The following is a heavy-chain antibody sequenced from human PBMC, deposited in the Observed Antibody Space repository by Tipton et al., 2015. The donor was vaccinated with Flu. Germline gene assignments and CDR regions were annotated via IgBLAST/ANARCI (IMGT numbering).Heavy chain of an antibody. CDR1: GDSIRSSNYY. Sequence: LSLTCAVSGDSIRSSNYYWGWIRQPPGKGLEWVSGISWNSGNKGYAASVKGRFTISGDNAKNFLYLQMNSLRADDTALYFCAKRGSGGSPDGFHIWGQGTMVTVSS. V-gene: IGHV3-9*01. J-gene: IGHJ3*02. CDR3: AKRGSGGSPDGFHI. D-gene: IGHD3-16*01. CDR2: ISWNSGNK.